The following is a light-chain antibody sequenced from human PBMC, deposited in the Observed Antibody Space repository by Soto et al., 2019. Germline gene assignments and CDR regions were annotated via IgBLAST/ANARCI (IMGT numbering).Light chain of an antibody. CDR3: QQRSDWSRLT. J-gene: IGKJ4*01. CDR1: QSVGSD. CDR2: DAS. V-gene: IGKV3-11*01. Sequence: EIVLTQSPATLSLSPGERATLSCRASQSVGSDLAWYQQRPGQAPRLLLYDASNRATDIPARFSGSGYGTDFTLTISSLEPEDFAVYYCQQRSDWSRLTFGGGTRVEVK.